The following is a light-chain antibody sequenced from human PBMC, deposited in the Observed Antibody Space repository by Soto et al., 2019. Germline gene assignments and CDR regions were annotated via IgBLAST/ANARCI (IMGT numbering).Light chain of an antibody. Sequence: DFVMTQTPDSLAVSLGERATINCKSSPSVLSSSNNKNYLAWYQKKPGQPPKLLIYWASTRDSGVPDRFSGSGSGTDFTLTISSLQAEDVAVYYCQQYYSTPYTFGPGTKLEIK. CDR3: QQYYSTPYT. V-gene: IGKV4-1*01. J-gene: IGKJ2*01. CDR1: PSVLSSSNNKNY. CDR2: WAS.